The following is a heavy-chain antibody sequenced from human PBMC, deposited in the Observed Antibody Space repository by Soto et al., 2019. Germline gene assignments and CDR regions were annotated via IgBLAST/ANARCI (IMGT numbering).Heavy chain of an antibody. Sequence: SETLSLTCTVSGGSISTYYWNWIRQTPGKGLEWIGYIHYSGSTNYNPSLKSRVTISVDTSKNQFSLKLSSVTAADTAVYYCASSGNSGWFDPWGQGTLVTVSS. V-gene: IGHV4-59*01. D-gene: IGHD4-4*01. CDR1: GGSISTYY. J-gene: IGHJ5*02. CDR3: ASSGNSGWFDP. CDR2: IHYSGST.